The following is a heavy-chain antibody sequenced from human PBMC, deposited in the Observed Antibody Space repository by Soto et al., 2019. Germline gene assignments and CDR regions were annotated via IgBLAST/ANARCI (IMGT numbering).Heavy chain of an antibody. CDR3: ARRGGELSFFHYYYYMDV. D-gene: IGHD3-16*02. Sequence: QLQLQESGPGLVKPSETLSLTCTVSGGSISSSSYYWGWIRQPPGKGLEWIGSIYYSGSTYYNPSLKSRVTISVDTSKNQFSLKLSSVTAADTAVYYWARRGGELSFFHYYYYMDVWGKGTTVTVSS. J-gene: IGHJ6*03. CDR1: GGSISSSSYY. CDR2: IYYSGST. V-gene: IGHV4-39*01.